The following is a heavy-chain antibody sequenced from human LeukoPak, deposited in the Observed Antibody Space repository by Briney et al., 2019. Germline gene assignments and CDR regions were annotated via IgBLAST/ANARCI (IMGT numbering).Heavy chain of an antibody. D-gene: IGHD6-13*01. J-gene: IGHJ4*02. Sequence: ASVKVSCKASGYTFTSYGISWVRQAPGQGLEWMGWISAYNGNTNYAQKLQGRVTMTTDTSTSTAYMELRSLRSDDTAVYYCAAATIAAADRDPPPQDYWGQGTLITVSS. CDR1: GYTFTSYG. CDR2: ISAYNGNT. V-gene: IGHV1-18*01. CDR3: AAATIAAADRDPPPQDY.